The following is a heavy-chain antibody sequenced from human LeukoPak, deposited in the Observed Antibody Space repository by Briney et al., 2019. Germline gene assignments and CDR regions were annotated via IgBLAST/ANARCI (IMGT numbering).Heavy chain of an antibody. CDR3: ARGPGYDWFDP. D-gene: IGHD5-18*01. CDR1: GASVSGYY. J-gene: IGHJ5*02. V-gene: IGHV4-34*01. Sequence: SETLSLTCAVYGASVSGYYWSWIRQPPGKGLEWIGEINHSGSTNYNPSLKSRVTISVDTSKNQFSLKLSSVTAADTAVYYCARGPGYDWFDPWGQGTLVTVSS. CDR2: INHSGST.